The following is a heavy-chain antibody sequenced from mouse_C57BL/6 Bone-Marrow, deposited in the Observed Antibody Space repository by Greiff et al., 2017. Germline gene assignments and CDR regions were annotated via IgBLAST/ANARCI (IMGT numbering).Heavy chain of an antibody. CDR1: GFNIKNTY. D-gene: IGHD1-2*01. CDR3: AVDYYGPWFAY. V-gene: IGHV14-3*01. Sequence: EVQLVESVAELVRPGASVKLSCTASGFNIKNTYMHWVKQRPDQGLEWIGRIDPANGNTKYAPKFQGKATITADTSSNTAYLHLSSLTSEDTAIYCCAVDYYGPWFAYWGQGTLVTVSA. CDR2: IDPANGNT. J-gene: IGHJ3*01.